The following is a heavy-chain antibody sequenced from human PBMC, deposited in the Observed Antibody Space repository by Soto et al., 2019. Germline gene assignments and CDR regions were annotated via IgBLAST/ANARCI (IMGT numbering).Heavy chain of an antibody. CDR2: IYYSGST. J-gene: IGHJ4*02. Sequence: SETLSLTCTVSGGSISSSSYYWGWIRQPPGKGLEWIGSIYYSGSTNYNPSLKSRVTISVDTAKNQFSLDLSSVTAADTAVYYCVIFQSLSGSNVWGQGTLVTVSS. V-gene: IGHV4-39*07. CDR3: VIFQSLSGSNV. D-gene: IGHD6-25*01. CDR1: GGSISSSSYY.